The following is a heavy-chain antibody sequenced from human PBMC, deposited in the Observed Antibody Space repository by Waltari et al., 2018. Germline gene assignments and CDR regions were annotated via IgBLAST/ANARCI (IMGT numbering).Heavy chain of an antibody. J-gene: IGHJ3*02. Sequence: QVQLVQSGAEVKKPGASVKVSCKASGYTFTSYVISWVRQAPGQGLEWMGWISAYNGNTNYAQKLQGRVTMTTDTSTSTAYMELRSLRSDDTAVYYCARSRSRIAVAGRDAFDIWGQGTMVTVSS. D-gene: IGHD6-19*01. CDR1: GYTFTSYV. CDR3: ARSRSRIAVAGRDAFDI. CDR2: ISAYNGNT. V-gene: IGHV1-18*01.